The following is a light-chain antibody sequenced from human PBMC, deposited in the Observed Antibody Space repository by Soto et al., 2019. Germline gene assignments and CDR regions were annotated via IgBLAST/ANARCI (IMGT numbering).Light chain of an antibody. CDR2: DNN. V-gene: IGLV1-44*01. CDR1: SSNIGSNT. CDR3: AAWDDSLNGVV. Sequence: QSVLTQPPSASGTPGQRVTISCSGSSSNIGSNTVNWYQHLPGTAPKLLIYDNNQRPSGVPDRFSGSKSGTSAPLAISGLQSEDEADYYCAAWDDSLNGVVFGGGTKLTVL. J-gene: IGLJ2*01.